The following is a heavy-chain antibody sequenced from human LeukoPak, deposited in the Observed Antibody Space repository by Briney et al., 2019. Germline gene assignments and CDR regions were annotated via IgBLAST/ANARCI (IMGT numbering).Heavy chain of an antibody. J-gene: IGHJ4*02. CDR2: IYYNGNT. CDR1: GGSISSYY. D-gene: IGHD6-13*01. Sequence: KPSETLSLTCTVSGGSISSYYWTWIRQAPVKGLEWIGYIYYNGNTNYNPSLNSRVTISLDTSRSQFSLKLSSVTVADTAVYYCARRARATAGGDYFDYWGQGTLVTVSS. V-gene: IGHV4-59*08. CDR3: ARRARATAGGDYFDY.